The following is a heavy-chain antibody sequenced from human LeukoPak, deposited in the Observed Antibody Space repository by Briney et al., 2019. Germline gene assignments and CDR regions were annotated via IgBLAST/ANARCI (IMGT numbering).Heavy chain of an antibody. D-gene: IGHD1-26*01. CDR1: GFTFNSYD. V-gene: IGHV3-23*02. J-gene: IGHJ6*01. CDR3: AGDGGSYFCYYNYYRMDV. CDR2: IIDSGGST. Sequence: GGALRLFCGASGFTFNSYDKRWWRQAPGGGREWVSAIIDSGGSTYYEESVKGRFSISRDNSKNPFYLKLNSLRAEDTAVYYCAGDGGSYFCYYNYYRMDVWREGPTLTLPS.